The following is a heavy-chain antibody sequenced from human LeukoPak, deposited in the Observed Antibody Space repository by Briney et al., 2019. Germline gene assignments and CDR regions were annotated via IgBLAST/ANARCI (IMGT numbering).Heavy chain of an antibody. CDR3: ARGRLERPANWFDP. J-gene: IGHJ5*02. D-gene: IGHD1-1*01. V-gene: IGHV4-59*01. Sequence: PSETLSLTCTVSGGSISSYYWSWIRQPPGKGLEWIGYIYYSGSTNYNPSLKSRVTISVDTSKNQFSLKLSSVTAADTAVYYCARGRLERPANWFDPWGQGTLVTVSS. CDR1: GGSISSYY. CDR2: IYYSGST.